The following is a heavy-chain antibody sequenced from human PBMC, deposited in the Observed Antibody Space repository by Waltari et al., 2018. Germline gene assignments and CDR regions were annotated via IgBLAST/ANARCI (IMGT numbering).Heavy chain of an antibody. CDR3: ARAPNCSGGSCYRGWFDP. V-gene: IGHV4-38-2*02. CDR2: IYHSGST. D-gene: IGHD2-15*01. Sequence: QVQLQESGPGLVKPSETLSLTCTVSGYSISSGYYWGWIRQPPGKGLEWIGSIYHSGSTYYHPSLKSRVTISVDTSKNQFSLKLSSVTAADTAVYYCARAPNCSGGSCYRGWFDPWGQGTLVTVSS. J-gene: IGHJ5*02. CDR1: GYSISSGYY.